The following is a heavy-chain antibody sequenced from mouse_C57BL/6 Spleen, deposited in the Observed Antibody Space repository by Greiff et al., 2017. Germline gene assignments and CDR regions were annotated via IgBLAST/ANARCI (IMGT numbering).Heavy chain of an antibody. J-gene: IGHJ2*01. D-gene: IGHD2-12*01. Sequence: QVQLQQSGAELVRPGSSVKLSCKASGYTFTSYWMDWVKQRPGQGLEWIGNIYPSASETHYNQKFKDKATLTADKSSSTAYMQLSSLTSEDSAVYYGARVVYDVKYYFDYWGQGTTLTVSS. CDR1: GYTFTSYW. CDR3: ARVVYDVKYYFDY. V-gene: IGHV1-61*01. CDR2: IYPSASET.